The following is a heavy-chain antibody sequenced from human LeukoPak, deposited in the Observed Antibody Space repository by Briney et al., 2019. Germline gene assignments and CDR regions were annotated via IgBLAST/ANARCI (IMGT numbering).Heavy chain of an antibody. D-gene: IGHD3-10*01. CDR2: LSSSSGAI. J-gene: IGHJ6*02. Sequence: PGGSLRLSCAASGFTFTYFSMNWVRQAPGKGLEWLSYLSSSSGAIYYADSVKGRFTISKDNARNTLYLQMNSLRDEDTGVYYCARSGKPYGLDVWGQGTTVTVSS. V-gene: IGHV3-48*02. CDR1: GFTFTYFS. CDR3: ARSGKPYGLDV.